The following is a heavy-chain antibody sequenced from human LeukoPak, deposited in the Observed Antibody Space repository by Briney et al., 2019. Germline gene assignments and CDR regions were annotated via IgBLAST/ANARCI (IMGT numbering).Heavy chain of an antibody. V-gene: IGHV4-39*07. Sequence: SETLSLTCTVSGGSISSSNYYWGWIRQPPGMGLEWIGSIAYSGSTYYNPSLKSRVTMSADTSKNQLSLKLNSMTAADTAVYYCAREARSGSYAFDIWGQGTMVTVSS. CDR1: GGSISSSNYY. J-gene: IGHJ3*02. CDR3: AREARSGSYAFDI. CDR2: IAYSGST. D-gene: IGHD3-10*01.